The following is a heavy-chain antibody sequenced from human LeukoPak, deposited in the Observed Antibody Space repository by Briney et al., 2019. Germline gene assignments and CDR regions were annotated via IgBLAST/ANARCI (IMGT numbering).Heavy chain of an antibody. J-gene: IGHJ6*03. CDR2: IIPIFGTA. CDR1: GGTFSSYA. CDR3: ARNTAMANLRSHNNYYYYYMDV. Sequence: ASVKVSCKASGGTFSSYAISWVRQAPGQGLEWMGGIIPIFGTANYAQKFQGRVTITADESTSTAYMELSSLRSEDTAVYYCARNTAMANLRSHNNYYYYYMDVWGKGTTVTISS. D-gene: IGHD5-18*01. V-gene: IGHV1-69*13.